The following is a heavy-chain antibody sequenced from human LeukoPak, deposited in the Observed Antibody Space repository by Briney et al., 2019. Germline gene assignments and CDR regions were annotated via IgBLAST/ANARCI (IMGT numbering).Heavy chain of an antibody. V-gene: IGHV4-4*07. CDR1: GGSISSYY. Sequence: SETLSLTCTVSGGSISSYYWSWIRQPAGKGLEWIGRIYTSGSINYNPSLKSRVTMSVDTSKNQISLKLSSVTAADTAVYYCARPTVRRRYYDSSGYQGSWFDPWGQGTLVTVSS. CDR2: IYTSGSI. J-gene: IGHJ5*02. D-gene: IGHD3-22*01. CDR3: ARPTVRRRYYDSSGYQGSWFDP.